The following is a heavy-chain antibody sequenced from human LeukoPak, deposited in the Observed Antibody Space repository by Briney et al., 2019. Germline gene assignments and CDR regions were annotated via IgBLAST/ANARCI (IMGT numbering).Heavy chain of an antibody. Sequence: ASVKVSCKVSGYTLTELSMHWVRQAPGKGLEWMGGFDPEDGETIYAQKFQGRVTMTEDTSTDTAYMELSSLRSEDTAVYYCARDMYDYVWGSYMANHGVVDVWGQGTTVTVSS. D-gene: IGHD3-16*01. V-gene: IGHV1-24*01. CDR1: GYTLTELS. CDR2: FDPEDGET. J-gene: IGHJ6*02. CDR3: ARDMYDYVWGSYMANHGVVDV.